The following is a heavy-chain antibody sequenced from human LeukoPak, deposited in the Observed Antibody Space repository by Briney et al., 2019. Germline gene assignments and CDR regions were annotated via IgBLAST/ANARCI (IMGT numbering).Heavy chain of an antibody. CDR2: IYYSGST. J-gene: IGHJ5*02. V-gene: IGHV4-59*01. Sequence: SETLSLTCAVSGGSISSYYWSWIRQPPGKGLEWIGYIYYSGSTNYNPSLKSRVTISVDTSKNQFSLKLSSVTAADTAVYYCARAGIVGAPGNWFDPWGQGTLVTVSS. CDR1: GGSISSYY. CDR3: ARAGIVGAPGNWFDP. D-gene: IGHD1-26*01.